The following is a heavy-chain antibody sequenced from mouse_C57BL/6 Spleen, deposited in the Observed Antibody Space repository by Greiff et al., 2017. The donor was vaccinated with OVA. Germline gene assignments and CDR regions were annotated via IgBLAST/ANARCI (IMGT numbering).Heavy chain of an antibody. D-gene: IGHD2-1*01. V-gene: IGHV1-82*01. CDR3: ASTGGNYDWYFDV. CDR1: GYAFSSSW. J-gene: IGHJ1*03. CDR2: IYPGDGDT. Sequence: VQLQQSGPELVKPGASVKISCKASGYAFSSSWMNWVKQRPGKGLEWIGRIYPGDGDTNYNGKFKGKATLTADKSSSKAYMQLSSLTSEDSAVYFCASTGGNYDWYFDVWGTGTTVTVSS.